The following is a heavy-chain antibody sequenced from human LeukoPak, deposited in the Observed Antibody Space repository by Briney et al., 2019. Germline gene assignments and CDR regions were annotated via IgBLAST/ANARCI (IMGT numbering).Heavy chain of an antibody. D-gene: IGHD6-19*01. J-gene: IGHJ4*02. CDR3: ARESSGWSQSDPFDY. CDR2: IRYDGSIK. CDR1: GFTFRNYG. Sequence: PGGSLRLSCAASGFTFRNYGMHWVRLAPGKGLEWVAFIRYDGSIKYYVDSVKGRFTVSRDNSKNTLYLQMNSLRAEDTAVYYCARESSGWSQSDPFDYWGQGTLVTVSS. V-gene: IGHV3-30*02.